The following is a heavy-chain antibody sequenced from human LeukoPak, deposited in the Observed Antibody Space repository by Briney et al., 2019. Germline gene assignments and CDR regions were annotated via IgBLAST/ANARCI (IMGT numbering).Heavy chain of an antibody. V-gene: IGHV4-59*01. J-gene: IGHJ6*03. D-gene: IGHD2-2*01. CDR3: ARVSIEKYRYYYYCMDV. Sequence: SETLSLTCTVSGGSISSYYWSWIRQPPGKGLEWIGYIYYSGSTNYNPSLKSRVTISVDTSKNQFSLKLSSVTAADTAVYYCARVSIEKYRYYYYCMDVWGKGTTVTVSS. CDR1: GGSISSYY. CDR2: IYYSGST.